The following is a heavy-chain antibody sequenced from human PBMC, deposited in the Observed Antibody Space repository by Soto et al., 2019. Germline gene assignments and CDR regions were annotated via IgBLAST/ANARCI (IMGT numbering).Heavy chain of an antibody. V-gene: IGHV2-5*02. Sequence: QITLKESGPTEVKPTETLALTCTFSGFSLATKGVGVGWVRQPPGGALEWIAVIYWDDDTRYSPSLETRLTITKETPNNQVALTRTDRDFVDTATFYCAHVTITYGGVVGDEAFDVWGQGAVVTVSS. CDR3: AHVTITYGGVVGDEAFDV. CDR2: IYWDDDT. J-gene: IGHJ3*01. D-gene: IGHD3-16*02. CDR1: GFSLATKGVG.